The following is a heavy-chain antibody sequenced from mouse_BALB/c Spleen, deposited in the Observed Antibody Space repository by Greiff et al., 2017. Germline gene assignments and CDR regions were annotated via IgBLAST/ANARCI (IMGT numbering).Heavy chain of an antibody. J-gene: IGHJ3*01. CDR2: ISDGGSYT. CDR3: AREDYGLFAY. Sequence: EVQLVESGGGLVKPGGSLKLSCAASGFTFSDYYMYWVRQTPEKRLEWVATISDGGSYTYYPDSVKGRFTISRDNAKNNLYLQMSSLKSEDTAMYYCAREDYGLFAYWGQGTLVTVSA. CDR1: GFTFSDYY. D-gene: IGHD1-2*01. V-gene: IGHV5-4*02.